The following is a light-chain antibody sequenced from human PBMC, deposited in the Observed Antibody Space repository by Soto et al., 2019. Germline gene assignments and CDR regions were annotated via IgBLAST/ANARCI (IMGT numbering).Light chain of an antibody. CDR3: QQRSNWPPEIT. Sequence: DIVLTQSPATLSLSPGERATLSCRASQSISNSLAWYQQKPGQAPRLIINDAFNRATGIPARFSGSGSGTDFSLTISSLEPEDFAVYYCQQRSNWPPEITFGQGTRLEIK. CDR2: DAF. V-gene: IGKV3-11*01. CDR1: QSISNS. J-gene: IGKJ5*01.